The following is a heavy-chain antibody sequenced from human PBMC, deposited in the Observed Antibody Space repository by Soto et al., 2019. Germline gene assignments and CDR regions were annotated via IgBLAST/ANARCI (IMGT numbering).Heavy chain of an antibody. CDR2: IRWNSGMI. V-gene: IGHV3-9*01. J-gene: IGHJ4*02. CDR3: ARGHSSSLDYFDY. D-gene: IGHD6-19*01. CDR1: GFSFGDYA. Sequence: GGSLRLSCEASGFSFGDYAMHWVRQAPGKGLEWVSGIRWNSGMIGYADSVEGRFSISRDNAAKSLYLEMNSLRAEDTALYYCARGHSSSLDYFDYWGQGILVTVSS.